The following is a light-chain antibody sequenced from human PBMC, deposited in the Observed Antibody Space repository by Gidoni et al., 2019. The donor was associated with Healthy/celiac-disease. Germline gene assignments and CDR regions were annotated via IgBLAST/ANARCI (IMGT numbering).Light chain of an antibody. CDR3: SSYTRITTRVV. CDR1: SSDVGGYNY. V-gene: IGLV2-14*01. Sequence: QSALTPPASVSGSPGQSITISCTGTSSDVGGYNYVSWYQQHPGKAPKLIIYDVSNRPSGVSNRFSGSKSGNTASLTISGLQAEDEADYYCSSYTRITTRVVFGGGTKLTVL. CDR2: DVS. J-gene: IGLJ2*01.